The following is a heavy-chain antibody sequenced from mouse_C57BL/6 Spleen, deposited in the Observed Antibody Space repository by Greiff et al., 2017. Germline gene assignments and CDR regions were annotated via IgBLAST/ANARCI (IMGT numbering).Heavy chain of an antibody. CDR2: IDPSDSYT. Sequence: QVQLQQPGAELVKPGASVKLSCKASGYTFTSYWMRWVKQSPGQGLEWIGEIDPSDSYTSYNKKFKGKATLTVDTSSSTAYMQLSSLTSEDSAVYYCARTLEDYWGQGTTLTVSS. CDR3: ARTLEDY. J-gene: IGHJ2*01. V-gene: IGHV1-50*01. CDR1: GYTFTSYW.